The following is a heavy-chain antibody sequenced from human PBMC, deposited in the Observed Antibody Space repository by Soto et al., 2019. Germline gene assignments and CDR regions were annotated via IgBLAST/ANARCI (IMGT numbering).Heavy chain of an antibody. CDR1: GGTFSSYA. V-gene: IGHV1-69*12. Sequence: QVQLVQSGAEVKKPGSSVKVSCKASGGTFSSYAVSWVRQAPGQGLEWMGGIIPIFGTADYAQKFQGRVTITADESTSTAYMELSSLRSEDTAVYYCARHVPAAGYYYGMDVWGQGTSVTVSS. J-gene: IGHJ6*02. CDR2: IIPIFGTA. CDR3: ARHVPAAGYYYGMDV. D-gene: IGHD2-2*01.